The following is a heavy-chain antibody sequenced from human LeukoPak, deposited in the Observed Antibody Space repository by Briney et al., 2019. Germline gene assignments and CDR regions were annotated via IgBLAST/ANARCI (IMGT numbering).Heavy chain of an antibody. J-gene: IGHJ4*02. CDR2: IKEDGSEK. V-gene: IGHV3-7*01. Sequence: GGTLRLSCAASGFSFSSYYMTWVRQAPGKGLEWVAYIKEDGSEKNYVDSVKGRFTISRDNAKNSLYLQMNILRAEDTAVYYCVRDRGYCSGGNCYTVLDYWGQGTLVTVSS. D-gene: IGHD2-15*01. CDR3: VRDRGYCSGGNCYTVLDY. CDR1: GFSFSSYY.